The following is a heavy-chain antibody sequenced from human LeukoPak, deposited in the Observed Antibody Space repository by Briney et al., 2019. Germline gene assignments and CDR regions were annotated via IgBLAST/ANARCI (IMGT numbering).Heavy chain of an antibody. V-gene: IGHV4-39*01. J-gene: IGHJ5*02. CDR2: IYYSGST. D-gene: IGHD4-23*01. CDR3: ARHDYGGNSGHNWFDP. Sequence: PSETLSLTCTVSGGSISSSSYYWGWIRQPPGKGLEWIGSIYYSGSTYYNPSLKSRVTISVDTSKNQFSLKLGSVTAADTAVYYCARHDYGGNSGHNWFDPWGQGTLVTVSS. CDR1: GGSISSSSYY.